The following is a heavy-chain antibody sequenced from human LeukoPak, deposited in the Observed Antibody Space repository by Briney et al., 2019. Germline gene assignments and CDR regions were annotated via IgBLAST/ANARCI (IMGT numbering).Heavy chain of an antibody. V-gene: IGHV4-39*01. J-gene: IGHJ6*03. Sequence: SETLSLTCTVSGGSIISSTYYWGWARQSPGKGLEWIGNIYYSGTTYYNPSLKSRVTISEDTSRNRFSLMLSSVTAAGTAIYYCARQVSDYYYHYMDVWGEGTTVIVSS. CDR1: GGSIISSTYY. CDR2: IYYSGTT. CDR3: ARQVSDYYYHYMDV.